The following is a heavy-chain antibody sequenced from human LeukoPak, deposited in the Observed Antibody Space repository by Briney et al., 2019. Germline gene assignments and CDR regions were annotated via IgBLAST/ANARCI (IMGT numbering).Heavy chain of an antibody. D-gene: IGHD2-15*01. CDR1: GYRFTSYW. CDR3: ARLDSPVVAASY. CDR2: IYAGDSDT. Sequence: GESLQISCEGSGYRFTSYWIGWVRQMPGKGLEWMGIIYAGDSDTRYSPSLRGQVTISADKSISTAYLQWSSLKASDTAMYYCARLDSPVVAASYWGQGTLVTVSS. V-gene: IGHV5-51*01. J-gene: IGHJ4*02.